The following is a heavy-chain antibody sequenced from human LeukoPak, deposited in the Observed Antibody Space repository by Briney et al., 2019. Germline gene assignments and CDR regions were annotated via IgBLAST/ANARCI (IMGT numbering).Heavy chain of an antibody. CDR1: GFTFSSYW. Sequence: GGSLRLSCAASGFTFSSYWMSWVRQAPGKGLEWVANIKQDGSEKYYVDFVKGRFTISRDNAKNSLYLQMNSLRAEDTAVYYCAGGGSGSPTWFDPWGQGTLVTVSS. V-gene: IGHV3-7*01. CDR3: AGGGSGSPTWFDP. J-gene: IGHJ5*02. D-gene: IGHD1-26*01. CDR2: IKQDGSEK.